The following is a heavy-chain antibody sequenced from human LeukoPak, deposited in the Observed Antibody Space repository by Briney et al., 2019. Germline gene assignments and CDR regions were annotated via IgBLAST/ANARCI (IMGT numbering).Heavy chain of an antibody. CDR2: IHYSGGA. CDR3: ARAERAASHI. Sequence: ASETLSLTCTVSGGSVTAYHWTWIRQPPGKGLEWIGHIHYSGGADYNPSLKSRVSMSSETSKNHFSLRLTSVTAADTGVYFCARAERAASHIWGQGTMVTVSS. V-gene: IGHV4-59*02. CDR1: GGSVTAYH. J-gene: IGHJ3*02.